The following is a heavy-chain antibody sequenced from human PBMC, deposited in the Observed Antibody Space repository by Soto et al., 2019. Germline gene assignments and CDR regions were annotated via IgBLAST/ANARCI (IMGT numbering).Heavy chain of an antibody. Sequence: ASVKVSCKASGYTFTSYDINWVRQATGQGLEWMGWMNPNSGNTGYAQKFQGRVTMTRNTSISTAYMELSSLRSEDTAVYYCARGQDNTGGGYYYGMDVWGQGTTVTVSS. CDR1: GYTFTSYD. D-gene: IGHD2-15*01. CDR2: MNPNSGNT. CDR3: ARGQDNTGGGYYYGMDV. J-gene: IGHJ6*02. V-gene: IGHV1-8*01.